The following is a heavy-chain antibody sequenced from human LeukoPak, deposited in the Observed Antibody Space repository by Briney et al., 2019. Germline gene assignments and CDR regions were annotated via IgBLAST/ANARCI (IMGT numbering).Heavy chain of an antibody. CDR1: GGSISSGGYS. V-gene: IGHV4-30-2*01. D-gene: IGHD4-17*01. CDR3: VRGGYGSIDY. Sequence: SQTLSLTCAVSGGSISSGGYSWSWIRQPPGKGLEWIGYIYHSGSTYYNPSLKSRVTISVDRSKNQFSLKLSSVTAADTAVYYCVRGGYGSIDYWGQGTLVTVSS. J-gene: IGHJ4*02. CDR2: IYHSGST.